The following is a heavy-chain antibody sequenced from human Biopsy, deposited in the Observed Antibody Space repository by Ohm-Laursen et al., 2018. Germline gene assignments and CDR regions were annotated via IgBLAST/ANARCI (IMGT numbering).Heavy chain of an antibody. Sequence: TLSLTCAVSGYSISSGYYWGWIRQPPGKGLEWIGSIYHSGSTHYNPSLKSRVTISVDTSKNQFPLKLSSVTAADTAGYYCARGQALKSFDYWGQGTLVTVSS. CDR1: GYSISSGYY. CDR2: IYHSGST. J-gene: IGHJ4*02. V-gene: IGHV4-38-2*01. CDR3: ARGQALKSFDY.